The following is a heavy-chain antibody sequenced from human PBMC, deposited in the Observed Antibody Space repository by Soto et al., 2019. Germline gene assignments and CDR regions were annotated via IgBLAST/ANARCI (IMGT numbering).Heavy chain of an antibody. CDR3: EKDIYYPSCESCGAYYYFHCCDD. D-gene: IGHD3-16*01. CDR1: GFTVSSYG. J-gene: IGHJ4*02. Sequence: EGCLRRSCAASGFTVSSYGMHWVRQAPGKGLEWVAVISYDGSNKYYADSVKGRFTISRDNSKNTLYLQMNSLRAEDTAVYYCEKDIYYPSCESCGAYYYFHCCDDWRQGTPVT. CDR2: ISYDGSNK. V-gene: IGHV3-30*18.